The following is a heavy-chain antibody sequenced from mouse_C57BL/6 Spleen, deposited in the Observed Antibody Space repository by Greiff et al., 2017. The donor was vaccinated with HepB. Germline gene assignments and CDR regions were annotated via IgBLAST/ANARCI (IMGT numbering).Heavy chain of an antibody. CDR1: GFTFSDYY. J-gene: IGHJ4*01. Sequence: DVQLVESEGGLVQPGRSMKLSCTASGFTFSDYYMAWVRQVPEKGLEWVANINYDGSSTYYLDSLKSRFIISRDNAKNILYLQMSSLKSEDTATYYCARDLGYAMDYWGQGTSVTVSS. CDR2: INYDGSST. CDR3: ARDLGYAMDY. V-gene: IGHV5-16*01. D-gene: IGHD4-1*01.